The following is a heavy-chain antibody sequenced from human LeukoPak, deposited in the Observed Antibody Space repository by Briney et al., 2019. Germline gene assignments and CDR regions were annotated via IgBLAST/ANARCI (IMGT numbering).Heavy chain of an antibody. CDR1: GFTFDDYA. CDR3: ARGRSGTYQEGFDY. D-gene: IGHD1-26*01. J-gene: IGHJ4*02. CDR2: INWNGGST. V-gene: IGHV3-20*04. Sequence: PGGSLRLSCAASGFTFDDYAMHWVRQAPGKGLEWVSGINWNGGSTGYADSVKGRFSISRDNTKNSLYLQMNSLRAEDTALYYCARGRSGTYQEGFDYWGQGTLVTVSS.